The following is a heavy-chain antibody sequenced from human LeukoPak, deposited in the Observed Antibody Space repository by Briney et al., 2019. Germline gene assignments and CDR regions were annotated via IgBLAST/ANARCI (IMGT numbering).Heavy chain of an antibody. J-gene: IGHJ6*03. V-gene: IGHV4-59*01. CDR3: ARAIAAAGTRGGISYYYYYYMDV. D-gene: IGHD6-13*01. CDR1: GGSISSYY. Sequence: SETLSLTCTVSGGSISSYYWSWIRQPPGKGLEWIGYIYYSESTNYNPSLKSRVTISVDTSKNQFSLKLSSVTAADTAVYYCARAIAAAGTRGGISYYYYYYMDVWGKGTTVTISS. CDR2: IYYSEST.